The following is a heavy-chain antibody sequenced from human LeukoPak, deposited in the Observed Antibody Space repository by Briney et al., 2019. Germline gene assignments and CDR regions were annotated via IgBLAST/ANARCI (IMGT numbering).Heavy chain of an antibody. D-gene: IGHD1-1*01. V-gene: IGHV3-23*01. CDR2: ISDDGGDT. J-gene: IGHJ4*02. CDR1: GFTFSNYA. CDR3: GRDWKLDY. Sequence: GGSLRLSCAVSGFTFSNYAMSWVRQAPGKGLEWVSAISDDGGDTKYAESVKGRFTISRDNSRNRLYLQMNSLRVEDTAIYYCGRDWKLDYWGQGILVTVSS.